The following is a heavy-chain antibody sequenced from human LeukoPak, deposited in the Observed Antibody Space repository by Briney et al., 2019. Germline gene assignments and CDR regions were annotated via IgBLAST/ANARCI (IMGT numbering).Heavy chain of an antibody. CDR3: ARDFAMVRVFDF. CDR2: ISSYNGKT. Sequence: GASVTVSCKASGYDLNTYAFSWVRQAPGQGLEWMGWISSYNGKTENAKNFRGRVTLTTDISTGTAYMELRGLTSDDTAVYYCARDFAMVRVFDFWGQGTLVTVSS. J-gene: IGHJ4*01. D-gene: IGHD3-10*01. V-gene: IGHV1-18*01. CDR1: GYDLNTYA.